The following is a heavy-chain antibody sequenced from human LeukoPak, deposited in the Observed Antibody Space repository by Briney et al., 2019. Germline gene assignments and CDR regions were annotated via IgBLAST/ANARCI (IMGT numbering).Heavy chain of an antibody. V-gene: IGHV4-59*01. CDR2: IYYSGST. D-gene: IGHD4-11*01. Sequence: SETLSLTCTVSGGSISSYYWSWIRQPPGKGLEWIGYIYYSGSTNYNPSFKSRVTISVDTSKNQFSLKLSSVTTADTAVYYCARDRLHQNYWGQGTLVTVSS. J-gene: IGHJ4*02. CDR3: ARDRLHQNY. CDR1: GGSISSYY.